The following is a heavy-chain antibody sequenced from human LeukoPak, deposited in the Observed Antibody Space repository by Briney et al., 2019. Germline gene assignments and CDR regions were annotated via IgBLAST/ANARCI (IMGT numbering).Heavy chain of an antibody. CDR3: VRDAQRGFDYSNSLKY. V-gene: IGHV3-33*01. D-gene: IGHD4-11*01. Sequence: QTGGSLRLSCAASGFIYSHYGMHWVRQAPGKGLEWGAVIWSDGSNRFYAGSVKGRFTISRDNSQRTLFLQMNSLRVDDTAMYYCVRDAQRGFDYSNSLKYWGHGTLVTVSS. J-gene: IGHJ4*01. CDR1: GFIYSHYG. CDR2: IWSDGSNR.